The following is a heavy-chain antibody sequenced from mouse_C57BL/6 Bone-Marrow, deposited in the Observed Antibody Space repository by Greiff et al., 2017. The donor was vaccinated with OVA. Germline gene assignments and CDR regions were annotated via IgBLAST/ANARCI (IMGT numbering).Heavy chain of an antibody. V-gene: IGHV1-82*01. CDR3: ARGGYYLLDY. J-gene: IGHJ2*01. D-gene: IGHD2-3*01. Sequence: VQLKESGPELVKPGASVKISCKASGYAFSSSWMNWVKQRPGKGLEWIGRIYPGDGDTNYNGKFKGKATLTADKSSSTAYMQLSSLTSEDSAVYLCARGGYYLLDYWGQGTTRTVSS. CDR1: GYAFSSSW. CDR2: IYPGDGDT.